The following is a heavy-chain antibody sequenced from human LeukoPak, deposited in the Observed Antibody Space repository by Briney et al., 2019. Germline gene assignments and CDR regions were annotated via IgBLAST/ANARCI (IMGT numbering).Heavy chain of an antibody. J-gene: IGHJ4*02. CDR2: IWYDGSNK. V-gene: IGHV3-33*01. CDR1: GFTFSSYG. CDR3: ARDYYGSGSYDPSYYFDY. D-gene: IGHD3-10*01. Sequence: PGRSLRLSCAASGFTFSSYGMHWVRQAPGKGLEWVAVIWYDGSNKYYADSVKGRFTISRDNSKNTLYLQMNSLRAEDTAVYYCARDYYGSGSYDPSYYFDYWGQGTLVTVSS.